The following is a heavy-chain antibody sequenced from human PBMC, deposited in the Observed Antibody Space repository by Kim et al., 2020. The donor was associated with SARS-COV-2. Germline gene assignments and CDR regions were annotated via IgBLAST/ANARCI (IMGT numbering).Heavy chain of an antibody. D-gene: IGHD6-13*01. Sequence: GGSLRLSCAASGFTFSSYEMNWVRQAPGKGLEWVSYISSSGSTIYYADSVKGRFTISRDNAKNSLYLQMNSLRAEDTAVYYCAREPHNTQQLRGLGDYWGQGTLVTVSS. CDR2: ISSSGSTI. J-gene: IGHJ4*02. CDR1: GFTFSSYE. V-gene: IGHV3-48*03. CDR3: AREPHNTQQLRGLGDY.